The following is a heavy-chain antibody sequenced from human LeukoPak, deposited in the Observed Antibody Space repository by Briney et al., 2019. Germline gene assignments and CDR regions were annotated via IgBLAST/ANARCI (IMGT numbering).Heavy chain of an antibody. Sequence: SVKVSCKASGGTFSSYAISWVRQAPGQGLEWMGGIIPNFGTANYAQKFQGRVTITTDESTSTAYMELSSLRSEDTAVYYCARAPTDGRDWFDPWGQGTLVTVSS. V-gene: IGHV1-69*05. CDR3: ARAPTDGRDWFDP. D-gene: IGHD5-24*01. J-gene: IGHJ5*02. CDR2: IIPNFGTA. CDR1: GGTFSSYA.